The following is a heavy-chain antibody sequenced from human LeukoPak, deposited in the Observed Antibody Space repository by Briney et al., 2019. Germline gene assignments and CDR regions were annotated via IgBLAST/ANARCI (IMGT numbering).Heavy chain of an antibody. J-gene: IGHJ4*02. CDR1: GYTFTGYY. Sequence: ASVKVSCKASGYTFTGYYMHWVRQAPGQGLEWMGWINPNSGGTNYAQKFQGWVTMTRDTSISTAYMELSRLRSDDTAVYYCAREGGLEGGYGGLDFDYWGQGTLVTVSS. CDR2: INPNSGGT. V-gene: IGHV1-2*04. CDR3: AREGGLEGGYGGLDFDY. D-gene: IGHD4-23*01.